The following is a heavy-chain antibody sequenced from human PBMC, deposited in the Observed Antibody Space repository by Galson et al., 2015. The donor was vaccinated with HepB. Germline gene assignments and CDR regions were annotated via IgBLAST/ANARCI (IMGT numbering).Heavy chain of an antibody. D-gene: IGHD2-15*01. CDR1: GFTFSSYA. J-gene: IGHJ4*02. CDR2: ISGSGGST. CDR3: AKRPVVVVAATQTFDY. Sequence: SLRLSCAASGFTFSSYAMSWVRQAPGKGLEWVSAISGSGGSTYYADSVKGRFTISRDNSKNTLYLQMNSLRAEDTAVYYCAKRPVVVVAATQTFDYWGQGTLVTVSS. V-gene: IGHV3-23*01.